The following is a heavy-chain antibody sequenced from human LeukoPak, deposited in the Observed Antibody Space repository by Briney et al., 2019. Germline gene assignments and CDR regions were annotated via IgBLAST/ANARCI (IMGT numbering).Heavy chain of an antibody. Sequence: GESLKIPCKGSGYSFTSYWFAWVRQMPGKGLEWMGIIYPGDSDTRYSLSFQGQVTISADKSISTAYLQWSSLKASDTAMYYCARQGSYFDYWAQGTLVTVSS. CDR3: ARQGSYFDY. CDR2: IYPGDSDT. CDR1: GYSFTSYW. V-gene: IGHV5-51*01. J-gene: IGHJ4*02.